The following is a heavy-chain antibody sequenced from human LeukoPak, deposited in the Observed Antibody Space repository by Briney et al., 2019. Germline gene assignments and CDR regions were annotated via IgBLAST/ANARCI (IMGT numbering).Heavy chain of an antibody. D-gene: IGHD6-19*01. CDR2: ISGSGGST. Sequence: GGSLRLSCAASGFTFSSYATSWVRQAPGKGLEWVSAISGSGGSTYYADSVKGRFTISRDNSKNTLYLQMNSLRAEDTAVYYCAKGIAVAGTWARNYWGQGTLVTVSS. CDR3: AKGIAVAGTWARNY. V-gene: IGHV3-23*01. CDR1: GFTFSSYA. J-gene: IGHJ4*02.